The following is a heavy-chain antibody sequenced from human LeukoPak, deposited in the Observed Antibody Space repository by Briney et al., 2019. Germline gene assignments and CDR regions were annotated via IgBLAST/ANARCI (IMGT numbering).Heavy chain of an antibody. CDR2: IQHSGNI. D-gene: IGHD3-3*01. CDR1: GGSINSIYW. J-gene: IGHJ5*02. V-gene: IGHV4-4*02. Sequence: SGTLSLTCAVSGGSINSIYWWSWVRQPPGKGLGWIGEIQHSGNINYNLSLKSRVTISVDKSKNQFSLTVTSVTAADTAIYYCARNYESGYSIGPWGQGTLVTVSS. CDR3: ARNYESGYSIGP.